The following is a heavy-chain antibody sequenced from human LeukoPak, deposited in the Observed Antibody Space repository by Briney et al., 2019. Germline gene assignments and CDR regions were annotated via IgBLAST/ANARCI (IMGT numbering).Heavy chain of an antibody. J-gene: IGHJ6*02. CDR3: AREDYEPPRGLDV. Sequence: GGSLRPSCAASGFTFSSFAMSWVRQAPGKGLEWISYISDSGTTIYYADSVKGRFTISRDNAKNSLSLQMNSLRAEDTAVYYCAREDYEPPRGLDVWGQGTTVTVAS. V-gene: IGHV3-48*03. CDR1: GFTFSSFA. CDR2: ISDSGTTI. D-gene: IGHD3-16*01.